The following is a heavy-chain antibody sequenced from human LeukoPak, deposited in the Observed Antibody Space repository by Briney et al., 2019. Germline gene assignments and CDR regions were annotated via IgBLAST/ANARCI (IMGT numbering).Heavy chain of an antibody. D-gene: IGHD3-10*01. Sequence: GGSLRLSCAASEFIVSINYMNWVRQAPGKGLEWVSSISSSSSYIYYADSVKGRFTISRDNAKNSLYLQMNSLRAEDTAVYYCARGGGSGNYFYYYYYMDVWGKGTTVTISS. J-gene: IGHJ6*03. CDR1: EFIVSINY. CDR2: ISSSSSYI. V-gene: IGHV3-21*01. CDR3: ARGGGSGNYFYYYYYMDV.